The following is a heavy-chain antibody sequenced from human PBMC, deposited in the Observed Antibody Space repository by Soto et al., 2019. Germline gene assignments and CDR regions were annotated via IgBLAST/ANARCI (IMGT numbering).Heavy chain of an antibody. D-gene: IGHD3-22*01. CDR1: GHSFTGYW. Sequence: PGESLKISCKGSGHSFTGYWISWVRQMPGRGLEWMGRIDLSDSYTNYSPSFQGHVTISADKSISTAYLHWSSLKASDTAMYYCARLVLGYYDSSGYYYYYYGMDVWGQGTTVTVSS. V-gene: IGHV5-10-1*01. CDR2: IDLSDSYT. J-gene: IGHJ6*02. CDR3: ARLVLGYYDSSGYYYYYYGMDV.